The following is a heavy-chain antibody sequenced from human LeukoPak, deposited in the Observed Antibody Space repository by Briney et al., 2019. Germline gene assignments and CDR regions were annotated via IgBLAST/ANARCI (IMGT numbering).Heavy chain of an antibody. J-gene: IGHJ4*02. D-gene: IGHD5-24*01. CDR2: IITIFGTA. Sequence: SVKVSCKASGGTFSSYAISWVRQAPGQGLEWMGGIITIFGTAKYAQKFQGRVTITADESTSTAYMELSSLRSEDTAVYYCARDLFSPTNGREPYYFDYWGQGTLVTVSS. CDR3: ARDLFSPTNGREPYYFDY. V-gene: IGHV1-69*13. CDR1: GGTFSSYA.